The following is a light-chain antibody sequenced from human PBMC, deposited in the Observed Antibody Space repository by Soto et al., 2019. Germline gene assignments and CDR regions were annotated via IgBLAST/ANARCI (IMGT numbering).Light chain of an antibody. V-gene: IGKV1-5*03. J-gene: IGKJ2*01. Sequence: DIQLTQFPSTLSPSVGDRVTITCRAIQSISSWLAWYQQKPGKAPKLLIYNASSLQSGVPSRFSGSGSGTEFTLTISTLQPDDFATYYCQQYNSYPHTFGQGTKLEIK. CDR2: NAS. CDR1: QSISSW. CDR3: QQYNSYPHT.